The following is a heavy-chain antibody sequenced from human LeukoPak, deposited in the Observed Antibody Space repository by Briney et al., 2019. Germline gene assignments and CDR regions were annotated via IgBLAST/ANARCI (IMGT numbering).Heavy chain of an antibody. CDR2: ISASGGST. Sequence: GGSLRLSCAAAGCTLSSDAMSWVRQAPGKGLEGVSRISASGGSTNYEDSVKGRFTISRDNSKNTVYLQTNTLRAEDTAVYYCAKVMKGSERLTMVRGVIIKTAGLYYMDVWGKGTTVTVSS. CDR3: AKVMKGSERLTMVRGVIIKTAGLYYMDV. CDR1: GCTLSSDA. D-gene: IGHD3-10*01. V-gene: IGHV3-23*01. J-gene: IGHJ6*03.